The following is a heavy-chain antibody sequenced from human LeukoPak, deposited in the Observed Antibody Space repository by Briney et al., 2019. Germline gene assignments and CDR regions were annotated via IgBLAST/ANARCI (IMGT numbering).Heavy chain of an antibody. V-gene: IGHV1-46*01. CDR2: INPSGGST. J-gene: IGHJ4*02. CDR1: GYTFTSYY. D-gene: IGHD3-22*01. Sequence: ASVKVSCKASGYTFTSYYMRWVRQAPGQGLEWMGIINPSGGSTSYAQKFQGRVTMTRDTSTSTVYMELSSLRSEDTAVYYCARQPAAGYYDSSGHPGDYWGQGTLVTVSS. CDR3: ARQPAAGYYDSSGHPGDY.